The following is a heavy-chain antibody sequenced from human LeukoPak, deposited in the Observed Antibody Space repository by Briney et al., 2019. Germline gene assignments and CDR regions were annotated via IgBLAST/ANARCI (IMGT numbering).Heavy chain of an antibody. V-gene: IGHV3-48*03. D-gene: IGHD3-3*01. J-gene: IGHJ4*02. CDR3: ASLYYDFWSGYYSSGYFDY. CDR2: ISSSGSTI. Sequence: PGGSLRLSCAASGFTFSSYEMNWARQAPGKGLEWVSYISSSGSTIYYADSVKGRFTISRDNAKNSLYLQMNSLRAEDTAVYYCASLYYDFWSGYYSSGYFDYWGQGTLVTVSS. CDR1: GFTFSSYE.